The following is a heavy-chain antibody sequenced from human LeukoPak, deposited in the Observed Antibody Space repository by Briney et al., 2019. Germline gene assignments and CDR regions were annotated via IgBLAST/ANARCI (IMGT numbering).Heavy chain of an antibody. CDR2: IWYDGSNK. D-gene: IGHD3-16*01. CDR1: GFTFSSYG. CDR3: ARDLKGGNGFDI. J-gene: IGHJ3*02. Sequence: PGGSLRLSCAASGFTFSSYGMHWVRQAPGKGLEWVAVIWYDGSNKYYADSVKGRFTISRDNSKNTLYLQMNSLRAEDTAVYYCARDLKGGNGFDIWGQGTMVTVSS. V-gene: IGHV3-33*01.